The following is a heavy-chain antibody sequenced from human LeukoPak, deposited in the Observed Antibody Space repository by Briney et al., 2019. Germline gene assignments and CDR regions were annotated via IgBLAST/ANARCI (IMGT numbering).Heavy chain of an antibody. D-gene: IGHD6-13*01. J-gene: IGHJ4*02. CDR2: IKQDGSEK. Sequence: PGGSLRLSCAASGFTFSSYAMSWVRQAPGKGLEWVANIKQDGSEKYYVDSVKGRFTISRDNAKNSLYLQMNSLRAEDTAVYYCARERGYSSSCAVNWGQGTLVTVSS. V-gene: IGHV3-7*03. CDR3: ARERGYSSSCAVN. CDR1: GFTFSSYA.